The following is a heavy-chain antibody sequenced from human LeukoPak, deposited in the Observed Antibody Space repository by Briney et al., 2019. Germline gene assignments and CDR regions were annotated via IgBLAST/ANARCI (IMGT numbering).Heavy chain of an antibody. CDR3: ARDSYGDYGTDY. J-gene: IGHJ4*02. CDR2: INHSGST. D-gene: IGHD4-17*01. V-gene: IGHV4-34*01. Sequence: SETLSLTCAVYGGSFSGYYWSWIRQPPGKGLEWIGEINHSGSTNYNPSLKSRVTISVDTSKNQFSLKLSSVTAADTAVYYCARDSYGDYGTDYWGQGTLVTVSS. CDR1: GGSFSGYY.